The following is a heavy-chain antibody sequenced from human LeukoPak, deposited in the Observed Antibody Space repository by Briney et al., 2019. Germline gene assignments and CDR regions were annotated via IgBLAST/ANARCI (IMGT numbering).Heavy chain of an antibody. Sequence: ASVKVSCKASGYTFTGYYMHWVRQAPGQGLEWMGWINPNSGGTNYAQKFQGWVTMTRDMSISTAYMELSRLRSDDTAVYYCARERVDYYDREYYFDYWGQGTLVTVSS. D-gene: IGHD3-22*01. V-gene: IGHV1-2*04. J-gene: IGHJ4*02. CDR2: INPNSGGT. CDR1: GYTFTGYY. CDR3: ARERVDYYDREYYFDY.